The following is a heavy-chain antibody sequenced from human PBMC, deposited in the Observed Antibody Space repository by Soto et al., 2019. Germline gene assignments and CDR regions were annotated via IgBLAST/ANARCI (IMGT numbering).Heavy chain of an antibody. J-gene: IGHJ6*02. D-gene: IGHD1-7*01. CDR1: GGTFSSYA. V-gene: IGHV1-69*12. Sequence: QVQLVQSGAEVKKPGSSVKVSCKASGGTFSSYAISRVRQAPGQGLEWMGGIIPIFGTANYAQKFQGRVTITADESTSTAYMELSSLRSEDTAVYYCAGPPELTRIYYYYGMDVWGQGTTVTVSS. CDR2: IIPIFGTA. CDR3: AGPPELTRIYYYYGMDV.